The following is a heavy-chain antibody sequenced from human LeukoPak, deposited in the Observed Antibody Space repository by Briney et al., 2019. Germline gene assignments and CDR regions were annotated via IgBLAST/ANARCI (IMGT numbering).Heavy chain of an antibody. V-gene: IGHV4-34*01. CDR1: AGSFSGYY. Sequence: SETLSLTCAVDAGSFSGYYWGWTRPPPGKGREWVGEINYSGSNNSHTSLRSGATIPVDTSKNQFSPKLSSVTAADTAVYYCARPPPRHSSSSLYYYYYMDVWGKGTTVTVSS. J-gene: IGHJ6*03. D-gene: IGHD6-6*01. CDR3: ARPPPRHSSSSLYYYYYMDV. CDR2: INYSGSN.